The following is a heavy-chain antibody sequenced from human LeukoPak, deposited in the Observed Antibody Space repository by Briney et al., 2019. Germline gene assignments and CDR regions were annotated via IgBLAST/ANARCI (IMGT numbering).Heavy chain of an antibody. CDR3: AIAAASSDAFDI. J-gene: IGHJ3*02. Sequence: PGGSLRLSCTVSGFTVSSNSMSWVRQAPGKGLEWVSFIYSGGSTHYSDSVKGRFTISRDNSKNTLYLQMNSLRAEDTAVYYCAIAAASSDAFDIWGQGTMVTVSS. CDR2: IYSGGST. V-gene: IGHV3-53*01. D-gene: IGHD6-13*01. CDR1: GFTVSSNS.